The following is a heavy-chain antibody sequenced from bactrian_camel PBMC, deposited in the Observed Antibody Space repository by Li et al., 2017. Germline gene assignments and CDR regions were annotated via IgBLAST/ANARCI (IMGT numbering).Heavy chain of an antibody. J-gene: IGHJ4*01. CDR3: ARTDASYVDDDETTSKC. CDR1: FDTYTSNC. V-gene: IGHV3S53*01. D-gene: IGHD5*01. CDR2: ILSDGTV. Sequence: HVQLVESGGGSVQAGESLRLSCVASFDTYTSNCMGWYRQAPGSQCELVAGILSDGTVYYADFVKGRFTISQDFAKNTVYLQMNSLKPEDTATYYCARTDASYVDDDETTSKCWGRGTQVTVS.